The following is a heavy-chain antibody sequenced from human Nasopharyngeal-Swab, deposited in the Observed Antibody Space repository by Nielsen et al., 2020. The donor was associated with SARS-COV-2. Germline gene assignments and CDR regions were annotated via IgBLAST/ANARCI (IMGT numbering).Heavy chain of an antibody. D-gene: IGHD3-16*02. CDR2: IHYTGKT. CDR1: GGSISSDNYF. J-gene: IGHJ3*01. V-gene: IGHV4-31*03. Sequence: LSLTCTVSGGSISSDNYFWSWHRQRTGKGLEWIGYIHYTGKTYYNPSLESRLTISLDTSRNQFSLMLRSVTAADTAVYYCAREVINQAVSDAFDFWGQGTMVTVSS. CDR3: AREVINQAVSDAFDF.